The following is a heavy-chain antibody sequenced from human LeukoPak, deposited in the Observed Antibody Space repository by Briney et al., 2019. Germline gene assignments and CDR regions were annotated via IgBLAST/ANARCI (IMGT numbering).Heavy chain of an antibody. J-gene: IGHJ4*02. CDR2: INPNSGGT. CDR3: ARYKEYSSLSVY. D-gene: IGHD6-6*01. Sequence: ASVPVSCKASGYTFTGYYLPWVRQAPGQGLEWVGWINPNSGGTNYAQKFQGRVPMTRDTSISTAYMERSRLRSDDTAVYYCARYKEYSSLSVYGGRGTLVSVPS. CDR1: GYTFTGYY. V-gene: IGHV1-2*02.